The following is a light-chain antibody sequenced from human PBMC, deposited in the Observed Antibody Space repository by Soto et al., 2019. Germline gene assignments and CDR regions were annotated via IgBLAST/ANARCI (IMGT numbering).Light chain of an antibody. J-gene: IGLJ1*01. CDR1: SSNIGSYYY. V-gene: IGLV2-14*03. CDR3: FSYSSSGTHV. Sequence: QSVLTQPASVSGSPGQSVTFSCTGTSSNIGSYYYVSWHQQHPGTAPKLIIYGVTNRPSGVPGRFSGSKSGNTASLAISGLRTEDEADYYCFSYSSSGTHVFGAGTKLTVL. CDR2: GVT.